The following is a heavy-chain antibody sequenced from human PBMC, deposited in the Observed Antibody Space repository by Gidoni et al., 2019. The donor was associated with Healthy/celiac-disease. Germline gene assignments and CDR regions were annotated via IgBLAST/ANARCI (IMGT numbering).Heavy chain of an antibody. CDR3: ARDSYSSGWYLGY. CDR1: GGSISSYY. CDR2: IYYSGST. V-gene: IGHV4-59*01. Sequence: QVQLQESGPGLVKPSETLSLTCTVSGGSISSYYWSWIRQPPGKGLEWIGYIYYSGSTNYNPSLKSRVTISVDTSKNQFSLKLSSVTAADTAVYYCARDSYSSGWYLGYWGQGTLVTVSS. D-gene: IGHD6-19*01. J-gene: IGHJ4*02.